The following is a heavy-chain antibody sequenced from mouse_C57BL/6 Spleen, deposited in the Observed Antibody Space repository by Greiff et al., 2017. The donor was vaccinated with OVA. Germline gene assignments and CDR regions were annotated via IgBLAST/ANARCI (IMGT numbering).Heavy chain of an antibody. D-gene: IGHD2-10*01. J-gene: IGHJ1*03. CDR2: INPSTGGT. Sequence: VQLQQSGPELVKPGASVKISCKASGYSFTGYYMNWVKQSPEKSLEWIGEINPSTGGTTYNQKFKAKATLTVDKSSSTAYMQLKSLTSEDSAVYYCARNLLGVWGTGTTVTVSS. CDR3: ARNLLGV. CDR1: GYSFTGYY. V-gene: IGHV1-42*01.